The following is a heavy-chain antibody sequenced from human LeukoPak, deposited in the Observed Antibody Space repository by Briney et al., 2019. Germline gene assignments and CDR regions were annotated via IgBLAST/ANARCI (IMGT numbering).Heavy chain of an antibody. Sequence: PSETLSLTCIVSGGSITSRDYYWGWIRQPPGKGLEWIGSIQYSGTTYYNPSLKSRVTVSVDTSTNQFSLNLSSVTAADTAVYYCAREGRRWAMIDDRDYWGQGTLVTVSS. CDR1: GGSITSRDYY. V-gene: IGHV4-39*01. D-gene: IGHD3-22*01. J-gene: IGHJ4*02. CDR2: IQYSGTT. CDR3: AREGRRWAMIDDRDY.